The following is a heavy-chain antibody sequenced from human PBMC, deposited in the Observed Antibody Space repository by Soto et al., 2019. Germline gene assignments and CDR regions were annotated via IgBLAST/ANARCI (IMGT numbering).Heavy chain of an antibody. D-gene: IGHD3-22*01. V-gene: IGHV4-31*03. Sequence: SETLSLTCTVSGGSISSVGYYWIWIRQHPGKGLEWIGYIYYSGSTYYNPSLKSRVTISVDTSKNQFSLKLSSVTAADTAVYYGARADDSSGVWLDPWGQGTMVNV. CDR3: ARADDSSGVWLDP. J-gene: IGHJ5*02. CDR2: IYYSGST. CDR1: GGSISSVGYY.